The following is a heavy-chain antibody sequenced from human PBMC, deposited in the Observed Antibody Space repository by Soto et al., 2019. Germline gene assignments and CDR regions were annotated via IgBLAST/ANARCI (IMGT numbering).Heavy chain of an antibody. J-gene: IGHJ4*02. D-gene: IGHD5-12*01. CDR2: ISWNSGTI. V-gene: IGHV3-9*01. CDR3: AKDRQSGYGFEY. CDR1: GFTFHDYA. Sequence: PGGSLRVSCAASGFTFHDYAMHWVRQAPGKGLEWVSGISWNSGTIGYVDSVKGRFTISRDNAKKSLYLEMNSLRVEDTAVYYCAKDRQSGYGFEYWGQGTLVTVSS.